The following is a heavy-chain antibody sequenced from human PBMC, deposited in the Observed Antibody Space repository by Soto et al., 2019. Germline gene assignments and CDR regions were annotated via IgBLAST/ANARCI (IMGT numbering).Heavy chain of an antibody. CDR2: INHSGST. CDR3: ARGIAVAGDPNVY. V-gene: IGHV4-34*01. D-gene: IGHD6-19*01. Sequence: PSETLSLTYAVYGGSFSGYYWSWIRQPPGKGLEWIGEINHSGSTNYNPSLKSRVTISVDTSKNQFSLKLSSVTAADTAVYYCARGIAVAGDPNVYWGQGTLVTVSS. J-gene: IGHJ4*02. CDR1: GGSFSGYY.